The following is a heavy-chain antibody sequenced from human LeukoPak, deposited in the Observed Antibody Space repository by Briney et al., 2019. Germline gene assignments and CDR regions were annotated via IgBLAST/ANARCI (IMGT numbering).Heavy chain of an antibody. V-gene: IGHV3-33*01. CDR2: IWYDGSNK. CDR1: GFTFSSYA. D-gene: IGHD5-12*01. CDR3: ARDQSGYDFGFDY. Sequence: GGSLRLSCAASGFTFSSYAMHWVRQAPGKGLEWVAVIWYDGSNKYYADSVKGRFTISRDNSRNTLYLQMNSLRAEDTAVYYCARDQSGYDFGFDYWGQGTLVTVSS. J-gene: IGHJ4*02.